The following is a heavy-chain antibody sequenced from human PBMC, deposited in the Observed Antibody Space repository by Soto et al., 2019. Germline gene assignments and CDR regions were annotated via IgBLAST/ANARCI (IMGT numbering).Heavy chain of an antibody. V-gene: IGHV1-18*01. Sequence: ASVKVSCKASGYTFTSYGISWVRQAPGQGLEWMGWISAYNGNTNYAQKLQGRVTMTTDTSTSTAYMELRSLRSDDTAVYYCARDGRTTVTTWVIDYWGQGTLVTVSS. CDR2: ISAYNGNT. CDR3: ARDGRTTVTTWVIDY. CDR1: GYTFTSYG. D-gene: IGHD4-17*01. J-gene: IGHJ4*02.